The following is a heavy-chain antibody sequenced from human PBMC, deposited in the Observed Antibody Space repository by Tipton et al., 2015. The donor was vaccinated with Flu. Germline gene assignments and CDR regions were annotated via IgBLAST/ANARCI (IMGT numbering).Heavy chain of an antibody. CDR3: VRDVYGTDAFEI. CDR2: IYHSGST. Sequence: TLSLTCTVSGYSISSGYYWGWIRQPPGKGLEWIGSIYHSGSTYYNPSLKSRVTISLDTSKNQFSLKLRSVTAADTAVYYCVRDVYGTDAFEIWGQGTKVTVSS. J-gene: IGHJ3*02. V-gene: IGHV4-38-2*02. D-gene: IGHD2-8*01. CDR1: GYSISSGYY.